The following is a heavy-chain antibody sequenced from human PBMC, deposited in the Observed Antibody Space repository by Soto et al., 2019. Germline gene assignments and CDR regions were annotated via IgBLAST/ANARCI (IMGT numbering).Heavy chain of an antibody. CDR2: IIPIFNTA. J-gene: IGHJ5*02. V-gene: IGHV1-69*12. CDR3: ARDTMFGVVSIGWFDP. Sequence: QVQLVQSGAEVKKPGSSVKVSCKASGGTFNNYAISWVRQAPGQGLEWMGGIIPIFNTANYAQKFQGRVTLTADESTSTAYMELSSLRSEDTAIYYCARDTMFGVVSIGWFDPWGQGTLVTVSS. CDR1: GGTFNNYA. D-gene: IGHD3-3*01.